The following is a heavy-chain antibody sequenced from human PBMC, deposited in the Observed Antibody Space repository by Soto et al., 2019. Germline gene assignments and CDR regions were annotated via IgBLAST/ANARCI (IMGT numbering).Heavy chain of an antibody. Sequence: QVQLVQSGAEVKKPGASVKVSCKASGYTFTSYTIHWVRQAPGQRLEWMGYINAANENIKFAEKFQGRVTLTRDASASTVYLELDSLRPEDTAVYYCARVRGATTGDTFAYWGQGTLVTVSS. V-gene: IGHV1-3*01. CDR3: ARVRGATTGDTFAY. J-gene: IGHJ4*02. CDR1: GYTFTSYT. D-gene: IGHD1-1*01. CDR2: INAANENI.